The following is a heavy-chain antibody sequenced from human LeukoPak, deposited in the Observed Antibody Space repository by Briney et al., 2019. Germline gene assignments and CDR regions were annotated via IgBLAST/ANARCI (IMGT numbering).Heavy chain of an antibody. J-gene: IGHJ4*02. Sequence: GGSLRLSCAASGFTVSSNYMSWVRQAPGKGLEWVSVIYSGGSTYYADSVKDRFTISRDNSKNTLYLQMNSLRAEDTAVYYCAKPPYDSSGYYAYWGQGTLVTVSS. V-gene: IGHV3-66*01. CDR3: AKPPYDSSGYYAY. D-gene: IGHD3-22*01. CDR1: GFTVSSNY. CDR2: IYSGGST.